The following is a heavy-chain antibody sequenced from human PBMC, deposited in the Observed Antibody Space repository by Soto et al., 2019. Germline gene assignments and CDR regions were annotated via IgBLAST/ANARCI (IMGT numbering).Heavy chain of an antibody. V-gene: IGHV3-30*18. D-gene: IGHD5-18*01. Sequence: QVQLVESGGGVVQPGRSLRLSCAASGFTFSSYGMHWVRQAPGKGLEWVAVISYDGSNKYYADSVKGRFTISRDNSKNTLYLQMNSLRAEDTAVYYCAKSGWLQPCYYYYYGMDVWGQGTTVTVSS. CDR3: AKSGWLQPCYYYYYGMDV. CDR2: ISYDGSNK. J-gene: IGHJ6*02. CDR1: GFTFSSYG.